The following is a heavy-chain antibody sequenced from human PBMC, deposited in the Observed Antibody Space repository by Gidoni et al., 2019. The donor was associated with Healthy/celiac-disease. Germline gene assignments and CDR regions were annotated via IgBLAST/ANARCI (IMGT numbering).Heavy chain of an antibody. Sequence: EVQLLESGGGLVKPGGSLRLSCAASDFTFSSYSMNLFRQAPGKGLEWFSSISSSSSYIYYADSVKGRFTISRDNAKNSLYPQMNSLRAEDTAVYYCARGYYDSSGYYYALLDYWGQGTLVTVSS. V-gene: IGHV3-21*01. J-gene: IGHJ4*02. CDR2: ISSSSSYI. D-gene: IGHD3-22*01. CDR3: ARGYYDSSGYYYALLDY. CDR1: DFTFSSYS.